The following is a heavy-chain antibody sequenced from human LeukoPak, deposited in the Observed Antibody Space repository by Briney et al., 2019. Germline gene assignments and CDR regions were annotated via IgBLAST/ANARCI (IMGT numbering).Heavy chain of an antibody. J-gene: IGHJ2*01. CDR3: ARDALLYSNYWYFDL. CDR2: ISSSSSYI. CDR1: GFTFGSYS. V-gene: IGHV3-21*01. D-gene: IGHD4-11*01. Sequence: GGSLRLSCAASGFTFGSYSMNWVRQAPGKGLEWVSSISSSSSYIYYADSVKGRFTISRDNAKNSLYLQMNSLRAEDTAVYYCARDALLYSNYWYFDLWGRGTLVTVSS.